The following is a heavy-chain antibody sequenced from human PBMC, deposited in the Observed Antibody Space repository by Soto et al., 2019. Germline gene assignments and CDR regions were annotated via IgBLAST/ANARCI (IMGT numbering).Heavy chain of an antibody. V-gene: IGHV3-30-3*01. Sequence: GGSLRLSCAASGFTFSSYAMHWVRQAPGKGLEWVAVISYDGSNKYYADSVKGRFTISRDNSKNTLYLQMNSLRAEDTAVYYCARDGAFGEPGSDAFDIWGQGTMVTVSS. D-gene: IGHD3-10*01. CDR3: ARDGAFGEPGSDAFDI. CDR2: ISYDGSNK. CDR1: GFTFSSYA. J-gene: IGHJ3*02.